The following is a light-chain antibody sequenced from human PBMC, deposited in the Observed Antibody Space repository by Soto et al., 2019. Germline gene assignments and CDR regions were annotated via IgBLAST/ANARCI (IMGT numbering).Light chain of an antibody. CDR3: AAWDDSLNAYV. J-gene: IGLJ1*01. CDR2: SNN. V-gene: IGLV1-44*01. Sequence: QSVLTQPPSASGTPGQRVTISCSGSSSNIGSNTVNWYQQLPGTAPKLLIYSNNERPSGVPDRFSGSKSGTSASPAISGLQSEDEADFYCAAWDDSLNAYVIGTGTKVTVL. CDR1: SSNIGSNT.